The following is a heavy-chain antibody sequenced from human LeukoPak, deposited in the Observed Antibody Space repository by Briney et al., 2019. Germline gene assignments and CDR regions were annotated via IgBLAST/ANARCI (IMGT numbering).Heavy chain of an antibody. CDR3: AKDLESGSYSTEPGY. J-gene: IGHJ4*02. CDR1: GFTFSSYW. CDR2: INSDGSRT. D-gene: IGHD1-26*01. V-gene: IGHV3-74*01. Sequence: GGSLRLSCAASGFTFSSYWMHWVRQAPGKGLVWVSRINSDGSRTSYADSVKRRFTISRDNAKNTLYLQMNSLRAEDTAVYYCAKDLESGSYSTEPGYWGQGTLVTVSS.